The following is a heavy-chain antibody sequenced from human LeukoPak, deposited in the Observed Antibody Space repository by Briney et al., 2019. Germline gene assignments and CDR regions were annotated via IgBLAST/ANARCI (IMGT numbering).Heavy chain of an antibody. J-gene: IGHJ4*02. CDR2: IWYDGSNK. CDR1: GFKFSDYG. D-gene: IGHD6-13*01. CDR3: ARSIPYGTTWYGRSDY. V-gene: IGHV3-33*01. Sequence: GGSLRLSCVASGFKFSDYGMHWVCQAPGKELEWVAIIWYDGSNKYYADSVKGRFTISRDNALNSLYLQMNSLRAEDTAIYYCARSIPYGTTWYGRSDYWGQGTLVTVSS.